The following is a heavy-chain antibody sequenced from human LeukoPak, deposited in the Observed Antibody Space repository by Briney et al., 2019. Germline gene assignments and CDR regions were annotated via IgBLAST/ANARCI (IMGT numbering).Heavy chain of an antibody. D-gene: IGHD3-16*01. V-gene: IGHV4-59*01. Sequence: SETLSLTCTVSGDSISSYYWSWIRQPPGKGLEWIGYIYDSGKTNHNASLISRVTISVDTSKNQFSLKLTSVTPADTAVYYCARGGGTLDYWGQGTLVTVSS. CDR2: IYDSGKT. J-gene: IGHJ4*02. CDR3: ARGGGTLDY. CDR1: GDSISSYY.